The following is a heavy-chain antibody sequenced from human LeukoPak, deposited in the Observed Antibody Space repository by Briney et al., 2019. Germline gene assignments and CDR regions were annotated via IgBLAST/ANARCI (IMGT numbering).Heavy chain of an antibody. CDR3: ARDDSSGYRPGY. CDR2: IIPILGIA. J-gene: IGHJ4*02. Sequence: SVNVSFKASGGTFSSYTISWVRQAPGQGLEWVGRIIPILGIANYAQKFQGRVTITADKSTSTAYMELSSLRSEDTAVYYGARDDSSGYRPGYWGQGTLVTVSS. V-gene: IGHV1-69*02. D-gene: IGHD3-22*01. CDR1: GGTFSSYT.